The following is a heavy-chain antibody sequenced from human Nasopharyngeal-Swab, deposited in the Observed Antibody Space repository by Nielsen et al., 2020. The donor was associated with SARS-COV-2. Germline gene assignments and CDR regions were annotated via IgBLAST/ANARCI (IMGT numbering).Heavy chain of an antibody. CDR2: IKQDGSEK. J-gene: IGHJ4*02. Sequence: GESLKISRAASGFTFSSYWMSWVRQAPGKGLEWVANIKQDGSEKYYVDSVKGRFTISRDNAKNSLYLQMNSLRAEDTAVYYCARGLRGSYWVYWGQGTLVTVSS. CDR1: GFTFSSYW. V-gene: IGHV3-7*04. CDR3: ARGLRGSYWVY. D-gene: IGHD1-26*01.